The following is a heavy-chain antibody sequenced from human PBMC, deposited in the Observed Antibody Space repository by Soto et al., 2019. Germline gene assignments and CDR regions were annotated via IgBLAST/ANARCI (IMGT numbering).Heavy chain of an antibody. CDR1: GFTVSSNY. CDR2: IYSGGST. V-gene: IGHV3-66*01. J-gene: IGHJ3*02. D-gene: IGHD3-9*01. CDR3: ARGFYDILTGYPYDAFDI. Sequence: GGSLRLSCAASGFTVSSNYMSWVRQAPGKGLEWVSVIYSGGSTYYADSVKGRFTISRDNSKNTLYPQMNSLRAEDTAVYYCARGFYDILTGYPYDAFDIWGQGTMVTVSS.